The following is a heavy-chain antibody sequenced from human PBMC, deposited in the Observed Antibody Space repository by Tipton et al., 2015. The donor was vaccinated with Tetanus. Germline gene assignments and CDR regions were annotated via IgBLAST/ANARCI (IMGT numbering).Heavy chain of an antibody. D-gene: IGHD5-24*01. CDR3: ARGITDGYNRRLDY. CDR1: GGSISSYY. J-gene: IGHJ4*02. V-gene: IGHV4-4*07. CDR2: ISNGNP. Sequence: TLSLTCTVSGGSISSYYWSWIRQPAGKGLEWLGHISNGNPDYAPSLKSRLTLSVDMSRNELSLELRSVTAADTGVYYCARGITDGYNRRLDYWGQGTLVAVSP.